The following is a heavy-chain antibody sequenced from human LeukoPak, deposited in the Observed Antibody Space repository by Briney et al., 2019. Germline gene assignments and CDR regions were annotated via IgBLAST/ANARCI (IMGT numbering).Heavy chain of an antibody. CDR1: GFTFSSYE. CDR3: ARESRGYDILTGKYHRGYYSYYMDV. CDR2: ISSSGSTI. D-gene: IGHD3-9*01. V-gene: IGHV3-48*03. J-gene: IGHJ6*03. Sequence: GGSLRLSCAASGFTFSSYEMNWVRQAPGKGLEWVSYISSSGSTIYCADSVKGRFTISRDNAKNSLYLQMNSLRAEDTAVYYCARESRGYDILTGKYHRGYYSYYMDVWGKGTTVTVSS.